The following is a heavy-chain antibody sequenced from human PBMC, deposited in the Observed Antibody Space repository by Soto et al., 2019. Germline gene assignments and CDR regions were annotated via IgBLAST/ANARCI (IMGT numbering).Heavy chain of an antibody. CDR1: GLTVNDRKY. CDR2: LYSTYGT. CDR3: ASWLQREHAYDI. J-gene: IGHJ3*02. Sequence: DVQLVESGGGLIQPGGSLRLSCAVSGLTVNDRKYITWVRQAPGRGLEWVSALYSTYGTYYAEFVRGRFTVSRDHFNNTVYLQMNELRHDDTAIYFCASWLQREHAYDIWGLGTMVTVSS. D-gene: IGHD1-1*01. V-gene: IGHV3-53*01.